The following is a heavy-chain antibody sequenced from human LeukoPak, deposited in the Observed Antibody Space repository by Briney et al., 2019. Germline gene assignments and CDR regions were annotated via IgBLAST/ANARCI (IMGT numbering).Heavy chain of an antibody. CDR1: GFTFSSYG. CDR2: IWYDGSNK. J-gene: IGHJ6*02. D-gene: IGHD5-24*01. Sequence: PGGSLRLSCAASGFTFSSYGMHWVRQAPGKGLEWVAVIWYDGSNKYYADSVKGRFTISRDNSKNTLYLQMNSLRAEDTAVYYCASLVGGRDGYNFYYGMDVWGQGTTVTVSS. V-gene: IGHV3-33*01. CDR3: ASLVGGRDGYNFYYGMDV.